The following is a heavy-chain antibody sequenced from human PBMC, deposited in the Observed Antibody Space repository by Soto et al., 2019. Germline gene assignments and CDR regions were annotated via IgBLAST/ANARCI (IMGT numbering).Heavy chain of an antibody. J-gene: IGHJ6*02. CDR2: IDPRDSYT. Sequence: PGESLKISCKGSGYSFTSYWISWGRRMPGKGLEWMGRIDPRDSYTNYSPSFQGHVTISADKSISTAYLQWSSLKASDTAMYYCARHGAVAGPYYYYGMDVWGQGTTVTVSS. CDR1: GYSFTSYW. V-gene: IGHV5-10-1*01. CDR3: ARHGAVAGPYYYYGMDV. D-gene: IGHD6-19*01.